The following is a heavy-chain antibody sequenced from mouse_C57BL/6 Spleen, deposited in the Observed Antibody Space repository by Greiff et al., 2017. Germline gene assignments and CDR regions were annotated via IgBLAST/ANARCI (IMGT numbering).Heavy chain of an antibody. CDR3: ARAIYYYGSSDWYFDV. Sequence: EVQLQQSGPGLAKPSQTLSLTCSVTGYSITSDYWNWIRKFPGNKLEYMGYISYSGSTYYNPSLKSRISITRDTSKNQYYLQLNSVTTEDTATYYCARAIYYYGSSDWYFDVWGTGTTVTVSS. CDR2: ISYSGST. J-gene: IGHJ1*03. D-gene: IGHD1-1*01. CDR1: GYSITSDY. V-gene: IGHV3-8*01.